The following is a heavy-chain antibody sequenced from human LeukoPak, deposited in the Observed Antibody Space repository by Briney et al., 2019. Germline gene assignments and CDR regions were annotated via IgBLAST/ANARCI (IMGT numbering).Heavy chain of an antibody. CDR3: ARDRAAADLDY. D-gene: IGHD6-13*01. J-gene: IGHJ4*02. CDR2: IWYDGSNK. CDR1: GFTFSNYG. V-gene: IGHV3-33*08. Sequence: PGRSLRLSCTASGFTFSNYGMHWVRQAPGKGLERVAVIWYDGSNKFYADSVKGRFTISRDNSKNTLYLQMNSLRAEDTAVYYCARDRAAADLDYWGQGTLVTVSS.